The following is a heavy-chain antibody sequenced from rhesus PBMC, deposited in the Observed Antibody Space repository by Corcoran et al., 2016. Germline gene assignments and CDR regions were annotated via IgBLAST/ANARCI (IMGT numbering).Heavy chain of an antibody. CDR2: VDLVFGEI. D-gene: IGHD5-12*01. V-gene: IGHV1-156*01. Sequence: VQLVHCGAEVKKPGASGKVHCKGSGYTVTELSMHWGRQAAGTGLEWVAGVDLVFGEILHAEKLPGRVTMTEDTSTDTAYMELNSLRSEDTAVYYCARGNKGWGYSYRSWGQGVLVTVSS. CDR1: GYTVTELS. CDR3: ARGNKGWGYSYRS. J-gene: IGHJ4*01.